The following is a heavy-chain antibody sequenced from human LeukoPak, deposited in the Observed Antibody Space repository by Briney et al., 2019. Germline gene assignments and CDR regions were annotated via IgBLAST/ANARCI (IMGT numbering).Heavy chain of an antibody. V-gene: IGHV5-51*01. D-gene: IGHD3-10*01. CDR3: ITGGSGSFYNSFDY. CDR2: IYPGDSDT. CDR1: GYSFTNYW. J-gene: IGHJ4*02. Sequence: ESLKIYRKGSGYSFTNYWIGWVLQMPGNGLEWMVIIYPGDSDTRYSPSFQGQVTISADKSISTAFLQWTSLKASDTAMYYCITGGSGSFYNSFDYWGQGTLVIVSS.